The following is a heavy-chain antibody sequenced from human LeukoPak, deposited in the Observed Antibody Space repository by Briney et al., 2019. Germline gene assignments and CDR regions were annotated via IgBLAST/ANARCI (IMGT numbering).Heavy chain of an antibody. D-gene: IGHD4-17*01. CDR3: ARGYGALSG. CDR2: ISGRGDYT. Sequence: GGSLRLSCAAFGFTFSDYAMNWVRQAPGRGLEWVSTISGRGDYTYYADSVKGQFTISRDNSNNTMYLQINSLRAEDTAVYFCARGYGALSGWGQGTLVTVSS. V-gene: IGHV3-23*01. J-gene: IGHJ4*02. CDR1: GFTFSDYA.